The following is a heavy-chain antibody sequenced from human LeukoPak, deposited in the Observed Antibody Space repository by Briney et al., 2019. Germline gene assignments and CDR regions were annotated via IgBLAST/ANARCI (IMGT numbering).Heavy chain of an antibody. CDR1: GYSFTSHY. CDR3: ARLEDSSSWYGIPYYYYYYMDV. CDR2: INPSGSST. D-gene: IGHD6-13*01. Sequence: ASVKVSCKASGYSFTSHYMHWVRQAPGQALEWMGLINPSGSSTLYAQKFQGRVTMTRDMSTTTDYMELSSLRSEDTAVYYCARLEDSSSWYGIPYYYYYYMDVWGKGTTVTVSS. V-gene: IGHV1-46*01. J-gene: IGHJ6*03.